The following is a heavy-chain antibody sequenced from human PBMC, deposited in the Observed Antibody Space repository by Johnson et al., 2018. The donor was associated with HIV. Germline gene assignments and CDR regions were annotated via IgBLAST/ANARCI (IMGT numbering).Heavy chain of an antibody. CDR2: IGTAGDT. J-gene: IGHJ3*02. D-gene: IGHD3-3*01. V-gene: IGHV3-13*01. CDR3: ARRPITIFGVAFGAFDI. CDR1: GFTFSSYD. Sequence: VQLVESGGGLVQPGGSLRLSCAASGFTFSSYDMHWVRQATGKGLEWVSAIGTAGDTYYPGSVKGRFTISRENAKNSLYLQMNSLRAEDTAVYYCARRPITIFGVAFGAFDIWGQGTMVTVSS.